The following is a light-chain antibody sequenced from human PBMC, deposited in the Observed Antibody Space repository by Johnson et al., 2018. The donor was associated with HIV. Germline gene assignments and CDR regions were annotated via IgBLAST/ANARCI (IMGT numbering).Light chain of an antibody. J-gene: IGLJ1*01. V-gene: IGLV1-51*01. CDR3: GTWDSTLYF. CDR1: SSNIGNNY. CDR2: DNN. Sequence: QSVLTQSPSVSAAPGQKVTISCSGSSSNIGNNYVSWYQQLPGTAPKLLIYDNNKRPSGIPDRFSGSKSGTSATLGITGLQTGDEADYYCGTWDSTLYFFGTGTKVTVL.